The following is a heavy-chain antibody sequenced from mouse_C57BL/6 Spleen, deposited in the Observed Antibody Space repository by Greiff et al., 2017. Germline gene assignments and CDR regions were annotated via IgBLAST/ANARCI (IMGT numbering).Heavy chain of an antibody. D-gene: IGHD2-3*01. CDR1: GYSFTGYY. J-gene: IGHJ4*01. CDR2: INPSTGGT. V-gene: IGHV1-42*01. CDR3: ARGDGYYAMDY. Sequence: VQLQQPGPELVKPGASVKISCKASGYSFTGYYMNWVKQSPEKSLEWIGEINPSTGGTTYNQKFKAKATLTVDKSSSTAYMQLKSLTSEDSAVYYCARGDGYYAMDYWGQGTSVTVSS.